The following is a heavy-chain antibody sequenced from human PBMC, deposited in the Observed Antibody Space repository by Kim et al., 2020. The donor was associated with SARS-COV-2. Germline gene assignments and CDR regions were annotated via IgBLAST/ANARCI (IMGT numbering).Heavy chain of an antibody. CDR2: ISAYNGNT. D-gene: IGHD2-21*01. Sequence: ASVKVSCKASGYTFTSYGISWVRQAPGQGLEWMGWISAYNGNTNYAQKLQGRVTMTTDTSTSTAYMELRSLRSDDTAVYYCARETGDLRRIKTYGMDVWGQGTTVTVSS. J-gene: IGHJ6*02. V-gene: IGHV1-18*01. CDR3: ARETGDLRRIKTYGMDV. CDR1: GYTFTSYG.